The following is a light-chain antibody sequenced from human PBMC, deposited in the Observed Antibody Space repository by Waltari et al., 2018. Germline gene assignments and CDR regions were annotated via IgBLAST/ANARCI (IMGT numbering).Light chain of an antibody. Sequence: DFQMTQSPSSLSASVGDRVTITCQASQDISNYLNWYQQKPGKAPNLLIYATSNLESGVPARFSGSGSGTLFTVTISSLQPEDIATYYCQQYDSLPLTFGPGTTVDV. CDR1: QDISNY. J-gene: IGKJ3*01. V-gene: IGKV1-33*01. CDR3: QQYDSLPLT. CDR2: ATS.